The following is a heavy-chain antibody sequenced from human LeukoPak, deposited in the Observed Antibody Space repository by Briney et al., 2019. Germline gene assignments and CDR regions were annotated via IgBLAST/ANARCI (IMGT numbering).Heavy chain of an antibody. CDR3: ARGGIVGAAAGTVRSWYYYYGMDV. J-gene: IGHJ6*02. D-gene: IGHD6-13*01. V-gene: IGHV4-30-2*01. CDR2: IYHSGST. CDR1: GGSISSGGYS. Sequence: PSQTLSLTCAASGGSISSGGYSWSWIRQPPGKGLEWIGYIYHSGSTNYNPSLKSRVTISVDTSKNQFSLKLSSVTAADTAVYYCARGGIVGAAAGTVRSWYYYYGMDVWGQGTTVTVSS.